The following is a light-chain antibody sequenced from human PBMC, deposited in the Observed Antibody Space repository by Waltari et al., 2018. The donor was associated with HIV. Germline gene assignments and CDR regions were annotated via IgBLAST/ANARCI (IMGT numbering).Light chain of an antibody. V-gene: IGLV2-11*01. CDR1: SRNVTNYNY. J-gene: IGLJ3*02. CDR2: GVN. CDR3: CSYAGSNIHWV. Sequence: QSALTQPRSVSGSPGQSVPISCPGTSRNVTNYNYVSCSQHPPSEAPQLVIFGVNKRPSGVPDRLSGSNSGNTASLTISGLQAEDEGHYYCCSYAGSNIHWVFGGGTKLTVL.